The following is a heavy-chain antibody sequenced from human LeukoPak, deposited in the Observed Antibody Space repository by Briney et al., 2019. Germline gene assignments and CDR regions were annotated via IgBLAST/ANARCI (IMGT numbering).Heavy chain of an antibody. D-gene: IGHD2-15*01. J-gene: IGHJ6*02. V-gene: IGHV1-2*02. Sequence: ASVKVSCKASGYTFTSYYMHWVRQAPGQGLEWMGWINPNSGGTNYAQKLQGRVTMTTDTSTSTAYMELRSLRSDDTAVYYCARDSIGYCSGGSCNVYYYYGMDVWGQGTTVTVSS. CDR3: ARDSIGYCSGGSCNVYYYYGMDV. CDR1: GYTFTSYY. CDR2: INPNSGGT.